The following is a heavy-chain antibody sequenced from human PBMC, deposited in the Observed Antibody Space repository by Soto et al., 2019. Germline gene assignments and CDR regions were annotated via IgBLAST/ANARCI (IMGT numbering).Heavy chain of an antibody. Sequence: QLQLQESGPGLVKPSETLSLTCTVSGGSISSSSYYWGWIRQPPGKGLEWIGSIYYSGSTYYNPSLKSRVTISVDTSKNQFSLKLSSVTAADTAVYYCARRLAAAFRIWGSQDWFDPWGQGTLVTVSS. CDR1: GGSISSSSYY. CDR2: IYYSGST. V-gene: IGHV4-39*01. D-gene: IGHD6-13*01. CDR3: ARRLAAAFRIWGSQDWFDP. J-gene: IGHJ5*02.